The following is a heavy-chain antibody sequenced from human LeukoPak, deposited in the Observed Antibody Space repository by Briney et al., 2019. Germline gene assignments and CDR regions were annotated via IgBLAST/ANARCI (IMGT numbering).Heavy chain of an antibody. Sequence: PSETLSLTCAVSGGSFSGKYWTWIRQPPGKGLEWIGEITYSGSMYYNPSLKSRVTISVDTSKNQFSLKLNSVTAADTAVYYCARDLMTWGQGTLVTVSS. V-gene: IGHV4-34*01. J-gene: IGHJ4*02. CDR1: GGSFSGKY. CDR3: ARDLMT. CDR2: ITYSGSM.